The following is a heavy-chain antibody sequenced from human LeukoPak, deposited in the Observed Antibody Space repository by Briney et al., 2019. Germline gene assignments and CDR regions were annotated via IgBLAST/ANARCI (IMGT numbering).Heavy chain of an antibody. CDR1: GGSISSYY. V-gene: IGHV4-34*01. CDR3: ARVITGTTKGYYYYMDV. CDR2: IHHSGTT. Sequence: SETLSLTCTVSGGSISSYYWSWVRQPPGKGLEWIGEIHHSGTTNYKSSLKSRLTMSVDTSNNHFSLKLSSVTAADTAVYYCARVITGTTKGYYYYMDVWGKGTTVTVSS. J-gene: IGHJ6*03. D-gene: IGHD1-7*01.